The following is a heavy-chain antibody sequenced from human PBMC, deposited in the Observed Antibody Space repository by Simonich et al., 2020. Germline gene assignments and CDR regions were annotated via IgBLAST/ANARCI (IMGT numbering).Heavy chain of an antibody. CDR3: ARQRVLMVYAIDY. V-gene: IGHV4-39*01. CDR1: GGSISSSSYY. J-gene: IGHJ4*02. D-gene: IGHD2-8*01. Sequence: QLQLQESGPGLVKPSETLSLTCTVSGGSISSSSYYWGWIRQPPGKGLEWIGGIFYSGSTYSNPSTQSRGTISVDTSKNQFALKLSSVTAADTAVYYCARQRVLMVYAIDYWGQGTLVTVSS. CDR2: IFYSGST.